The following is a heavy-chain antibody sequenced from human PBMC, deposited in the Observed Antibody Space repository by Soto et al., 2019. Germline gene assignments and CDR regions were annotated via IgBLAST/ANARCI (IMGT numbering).Heavy chain of an antibody. CDR3: VKDRYSRSWHNYYYSYGMDV. J-gene: IGHJ6*02. CDR1: GFTFSSYA. D-gene: IGHD6-13*01. CDR2: ISSNGGST. Sequence: GGSLRLSCSASGFTFSSYAMHWVRQAPGKGLEYVSAISSNGGSTYYADSVKGRFTISRDNSKNTLYLQMSSLRAEDTAVYYCVKDRYSRSWHNYYYSYGMDVWGPGTTVTVSS. V-gene: IGHV3-64D*06.